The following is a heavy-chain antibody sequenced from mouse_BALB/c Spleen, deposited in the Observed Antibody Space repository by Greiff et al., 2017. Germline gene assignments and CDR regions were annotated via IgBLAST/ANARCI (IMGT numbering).Heavy chain of an antibody. CDR1: GFTFSSYT. D-gene: IGHD2-2*01. CDR3: ARQGYGYDVRAMDY. J-gene: IGHJ4*01. V-gene: IGHV5-12-2*01. CDR2: ISNGGGST. Sequence: EVQLVESGGGLVQPGGSLKLSCAASGFTFSSYTMSWVRQTPEKRLEWVAYISNGGGSTYYPDTVKGRFTISRDNAKNTLYLQMSSLKSEDTAMYYCARQGYGYDVRAMDYWGQGTSVTVSS.